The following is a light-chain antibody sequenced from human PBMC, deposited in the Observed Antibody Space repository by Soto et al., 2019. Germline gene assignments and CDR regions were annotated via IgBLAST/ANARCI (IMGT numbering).Light chain of an antibody. V-gene: IGLV1-40*01. CDR1: SSNIGAGYD. CDR2: TNS. Sequence: QSVLTQPPSVSGAPGQGVTISCAGTSSNIGAGYDVHWYQQVPGTAPKLLIYTNSNRPSGVPDRFSGSKSGTSASLAITGPQAANEADFYCQPEDSTLSALGFGGGTKLTVL. J-gene: IGLJ3*02. CDR3: QPEDSTLSALG.